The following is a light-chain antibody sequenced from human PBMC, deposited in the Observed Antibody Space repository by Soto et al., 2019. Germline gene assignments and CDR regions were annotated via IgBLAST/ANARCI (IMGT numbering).Light chain of an antibody. Sequence: QAVVTQEPSQTVSPGGTVTLTCGSSTGAVTNGHYPYWFQQKPGQAPRTLIYDTTNRHSWTPARFSGSLLGGKAALTLSGAQTEDEDEYYCLISYDGTEVFGIGTKVT. CDR2: DTT. CDR3: LISYDGTEV. V-gene: IGLV7-46*01. J-gene: IGLJ1*01. CDR1: TGAVTNGHY.